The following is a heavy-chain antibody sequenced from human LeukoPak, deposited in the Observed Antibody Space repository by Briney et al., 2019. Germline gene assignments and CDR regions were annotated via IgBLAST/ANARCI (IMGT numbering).Heavy chain of an antibody. J-gene: IGHJ5*02. D-gene: IGHD4-11*01. V-gene: IGHV3-53*01. CDR1: GFTVSSNY. Sequence: PGGSLRLSCAASGFTVSSNYMSWVRQAPGKGLKWVSVIYSGGSTYYADSVEGRFTISRDNSKNTLYLQMNSLRAEDTAVYYCASRATVTTDRFWFGPWGQGTLVTVSS. CDR3: ASRATVTTDRFWFGP. CDR2: IYSGGST.